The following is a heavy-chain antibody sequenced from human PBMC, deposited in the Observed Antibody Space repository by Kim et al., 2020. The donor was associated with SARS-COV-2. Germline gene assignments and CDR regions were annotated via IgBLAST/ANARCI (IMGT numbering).Heavy chain of an antibody. Sequence: GGSLRLSCAASGFTVSSNYMSWVRQAPGKGLEWVSVIYSGGSTYYADSVKGRFTISRDNSKNTLYLQMNSLRAEDTAVYYCARAGPDIVVVPAAIRQRNYYCYGMDVWGQGTTVTVSS. D-gene: IGHD2-2*02. CDR2: IYSGGST. CDR3: ARAGPDIVVVPAAIRQRNYYCYGMDV. V-gene: IGHV3-53*01. J-gene: IGHJ6*02. CDR1: GFTVSSNY.